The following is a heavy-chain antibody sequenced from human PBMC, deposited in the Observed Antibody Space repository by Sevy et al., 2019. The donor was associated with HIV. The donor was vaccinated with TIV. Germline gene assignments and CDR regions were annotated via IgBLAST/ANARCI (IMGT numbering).Heavy chain of an antibody. CDR1: GFTFSSYG. Sequence: GGSLRLSCAASGFTFSSYGMHWVRQAPGKGLEWVAVISYDGSNKYYADSVKGRFTNSRDNSKNTLYLQMNSLRAEDTAVYYCAKDGGYCSSTSCYAIYYFDYWGQGTLVTVSS. V-gene: IGHV3-30*18. J-gene: IGHJ4*02. CDR3: AKDGGYCSSTSCYAIYYFDY. CDR2: ISYDGSNK. D-gene: IGHD2-2*01.